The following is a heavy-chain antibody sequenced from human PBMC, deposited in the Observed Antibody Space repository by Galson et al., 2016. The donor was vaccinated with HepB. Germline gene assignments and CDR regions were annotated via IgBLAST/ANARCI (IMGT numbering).Heavy chain of an antibody. CDR3: VKESQVGSNSYGPRFDL. Sequence: SLRLSCAAGSNYMGWVRQAPGKGLESVSVLYRSGSTYSADSVTGRFTISRDNNKNSLYLQMNTLRIEDAAVYYCVKESQVGSNSYGPRFDLWGQGTLVTVSS. V-gene: IGHV3-53*05. CDR2: LYRSGST. D-gene: IGHD5-18*01. J-gene: IGHJ5*02. CDR1: SNY.